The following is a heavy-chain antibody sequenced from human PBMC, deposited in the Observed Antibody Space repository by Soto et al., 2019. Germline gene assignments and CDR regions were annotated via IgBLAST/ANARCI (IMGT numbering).Heavy chain of an antibody. CDR2: IYYSGRT. V-gene: IGHV4-59*01. CDR3: ARGYCSSTSCYIWDNWFDP. Sequence: QVQLQESGPGLVKPSETLSLTCTVSGGSISSYYWSWIRQPPGKGLEWIGYIYYSGRTNYNPSLKSIVTISVDTSKNQFSLKLSSVTAADTAVYYCARGYCSSTSCYIWDNWFDPWGQGTLVTVSS. CDR1: GGSISSYY. J-gene: IGHJ5*02. D-gene: IGHD2-2*02.